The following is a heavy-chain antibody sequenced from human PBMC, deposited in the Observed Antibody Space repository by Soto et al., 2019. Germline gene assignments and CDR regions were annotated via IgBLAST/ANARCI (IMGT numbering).Heavy chain of an antibody. V-gene: IGHV3-23*01. CDR1: GFVFSTYA. D-gene: IGHD4-17*01. J-gene: IGHJ4*02. CDR3: VKARGAGSHTAYHFDS. CDR2: ASGSGRTT. Sequence: EVQLLESGGGLVQPGGSRRLSCVASGFVFSTYAMSWVRQAPGKGLEWVSAASGSGRTTFFAESVRGRFTISRDNSKNTLYLQMNSLRAEDTAVYYCVKARGAGSHTAYHFDSWGQGTLVRVSS.